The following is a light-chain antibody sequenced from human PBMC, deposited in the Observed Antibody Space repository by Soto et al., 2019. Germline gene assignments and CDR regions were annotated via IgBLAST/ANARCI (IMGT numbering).Light chain of an antibody. V-gene: IGLV2-14*01. J-gene: IGLJ1*01. CDR3: SSYTSSSTNYV. CDR1: SSDVGGYNY. CDR2: DVS. Sequence: QSVLTQPASVSGSPGQSITISCTGTSSDVGGYNYVSWYQQHPGKAPKLMIYDVSNRPSGVSNRFSGSKSGNTASLTISGLQAEDEADYYCSSYTSSSTNYVFGTGTKATV.